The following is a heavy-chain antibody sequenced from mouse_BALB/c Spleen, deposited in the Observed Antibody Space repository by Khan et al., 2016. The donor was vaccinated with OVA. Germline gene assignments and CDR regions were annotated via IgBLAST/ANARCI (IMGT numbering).Heavy chain of an antibody. CDR1: GFTFSTYG. J-gene: IGHJ3*01. CDR2: VSTGGSYT. CDR3: TRLAYYYDSEGFAY. D-gene: IGHD1-1*01. V-gene: IGHV5-6*01. Sequence: EVELVESGGDLVKPGGSLKLSCAASGFTFSTYGMSWVRQTPDRRLEWVATVSTGGSYTYYPGSVQGRFTISRDNAKNTLYLQMNSLKSDDTAIFYCTRLAYYYDSEGFAYWGQGTLVTVSA.